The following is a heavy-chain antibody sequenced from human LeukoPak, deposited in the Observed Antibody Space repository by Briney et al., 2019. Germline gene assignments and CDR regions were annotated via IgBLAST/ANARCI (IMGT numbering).Heavy chain of an antibody. CDR2: IYYSGST. D-gene: IGHD3-10*01. CDR1: GGSISSYY. V-gene: IGHV4-59*08. Sequence: SETLSLTCTVSGGSISSYYWSWIRQPPGKGLEWIGYIYYSGSTNYNPSLKSRVTISVDTSKNQFSLKLSSVTAAVTAVYYCARHLWFGELFFYPWGQGTLVTVSS. CDR3: ARHLWFGELFFYP. J-gene: IGHJ5*02.